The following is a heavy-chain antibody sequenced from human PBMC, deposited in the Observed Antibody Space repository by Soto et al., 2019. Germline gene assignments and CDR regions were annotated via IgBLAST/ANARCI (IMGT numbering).Heavy chain of an antibody. CDR2: INHSGSS. Sequence: QVQLQQWGAGLLKPSETLSLTCAVYGGSFSDYNWSWIRQPPGKGLEWIGEINHSGSSNYNPSLKSRVTISVDTSKNQFSLKLSSVTAADTAVYYCARIPPYYYDSSGYYYWYFDYWGQGTLVTVSS. CDR1: GGSFSDYN. J-gene: IGHJ4*02. CDR3: ARIPPYYYDSSGYYYWYFDY. D-gene: IGHD3-22*01. V-gene: IGHV4-34*01.